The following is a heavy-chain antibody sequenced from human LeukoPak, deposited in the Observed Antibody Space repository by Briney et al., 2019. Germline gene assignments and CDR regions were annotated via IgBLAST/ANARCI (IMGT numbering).Heavy chain of an antibody. CDR1: GFTVSSNY. V-gene: IGHV3-66*01. Sequence: GGSLRLSCAASGFTVSSNYMSWVRQAPGKGLEWVSVIYSGGSTYYADSVKGRFTTSRDNSKNTLYLQMNSLRAEDTAAYYCARGSIAAAPYYFDYWGQGTLVTVSS. CDR3: ARGSIAAAPYYFDY. CDR2: IYSGGST. D-gene: IGHD6-13*01. J-gene: IGHJ4*02.